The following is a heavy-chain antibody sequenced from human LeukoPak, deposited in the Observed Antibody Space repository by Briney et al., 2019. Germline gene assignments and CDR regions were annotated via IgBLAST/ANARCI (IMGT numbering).Heavy chain of an antibody. J-gene: IGHJ4*02. CDR1: GFTFSNAW. D-gene: IGHD3-16*02. V-gene: IGHV3-15*01. CDR3: TTDSSYDYVWESYLTAPNY. Sequence: GGSLRLSCAASGFTFSNAWMSSVRQAPGKGREWGGRIKSKTDGGTTDYAAPVKGRFTISRDDSKNTLYLQMNSLKTEDTAVYYCTTDSSYDYVWESYLTAPNYWGQGILVTVSS. CDR2: IKSKTDGGTT.